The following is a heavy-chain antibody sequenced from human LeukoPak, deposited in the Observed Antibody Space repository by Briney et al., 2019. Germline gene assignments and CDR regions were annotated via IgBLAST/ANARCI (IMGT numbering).Heavy chain of an antibody. CDR1: GFTFSSYG. CDR2: ISYDGSNK. CDR3: ARDYVYYDILTPPA. V-gene: IGHV3-30*03. Sequence: GGSLRLSCAASGFTFSSYGMHWVRQAPGKGLEWVAVISYDGSNKYYADSVKGRFTISRDNAKNSLYLQMNSLRAEDTAVYYCARDYVYYDILTPPAWGQGTLVTVSS. J-gene: IGHJ5*02. D-gene: IGHD3-9*01.